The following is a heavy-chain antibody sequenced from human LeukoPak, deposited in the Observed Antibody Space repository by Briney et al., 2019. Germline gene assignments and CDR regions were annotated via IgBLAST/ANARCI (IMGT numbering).Heavy chain of an antibody. D-gene: IGHD2-21*01. CDR2: ISYDGTNE. J-gene: IGHJ6*02. Sequence: PGGSLRLSCAASGFTFGNYDIHWVRQAPGKGLEWVAVISYDGTNENYAGSVKGRFTMSRDNSKNTMYVQINSLRTDDTAVYYCARDSYGVDVWGQGTTVTVSS. CDR3: ARDSYGVDV. CDR1: GFTFGNYD. V-gene: IGHV3-30-3*01.